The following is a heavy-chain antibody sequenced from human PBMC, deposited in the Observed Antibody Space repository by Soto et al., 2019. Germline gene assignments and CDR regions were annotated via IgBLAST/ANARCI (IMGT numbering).Heavy chain of an antibody. Sequence: GESLKISCQGSGYSFASYWIGWVRQMPGKDLEWMGIIYPGDSDTRYSPSFQGQVTISADKSLGTAYLQWTSLKASDTALYYCARTRSFTLGFYYDGMDVWGQGTTVTVSS. D-gene: IGHD6-6*01. CDR3: ARTRSFTLGFYYDGMDV. CDR1: GYSFASYW. V-gene: IGHV5-51*01. J-gene: IGHJ6*02. CDR2: IYPGDSDT.